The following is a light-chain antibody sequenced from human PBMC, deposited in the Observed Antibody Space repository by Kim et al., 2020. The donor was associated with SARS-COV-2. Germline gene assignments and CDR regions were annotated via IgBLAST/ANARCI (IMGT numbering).Light chain of an antibody. CDR3: GTWDSSLSGLV. CDR1: SSNIGNNY. V-gene: IGLV1-51*01. Sequence: QSVLTQPPSVSAAPGQKVTISCSGSSSNIGNNYVSWYQQHPGTAPKLLIYDNNKRPSGIPDPFSGSKSGTSATLGITGLQTGDEADYYCGTWDSSLSGLVFGGGTQLTVL. CDR2: DNN. J-gene: IGLJ3*02.